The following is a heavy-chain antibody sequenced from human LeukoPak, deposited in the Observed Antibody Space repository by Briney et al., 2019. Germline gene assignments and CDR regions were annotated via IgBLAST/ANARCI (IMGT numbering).Heavy chain of an antibody. CDR2: TRNKANSYNT. CDR1: GFTFSDHY. CDR3: ARSGGGHCSSTSCDDY. D-gene: IGHD2-2*01. V-gene: IGHV3-72*01. Sequence: PGGSLRLSCAASGFTFSDHYMDWVRQAPGKGLEWVGRTRNKANSYNTEYPASVKGRFTISRDDSKNSLYLQMNSLKTEDTAVYYCARSGGGHCSSTSCDDYWGQGTLVTVSS. J-gene: IGHJ4*02.